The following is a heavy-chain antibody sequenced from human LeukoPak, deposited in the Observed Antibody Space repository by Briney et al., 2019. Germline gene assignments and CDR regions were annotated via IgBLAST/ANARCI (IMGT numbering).Heavy chain of an antibody. V-gene: IGHV5-51*01. Sequence: GESLKISCKGSGYRFTSYWIGWVRQMPGKGLEWMGIIYPGDSDTRYSPSFQGQVTISADKSISTAYLQWGSLKASDTAMYYCARSPDTYYYDSSGYYGDYWGQGTLVTVSS. CDR2: IYPGDSDT. CDR1: GYRFTSYW. D-gene: IGHD3-22*01. CDR3: ARSPDTYYYDSSGYYGDY. J-gene: IGHJ4*02.